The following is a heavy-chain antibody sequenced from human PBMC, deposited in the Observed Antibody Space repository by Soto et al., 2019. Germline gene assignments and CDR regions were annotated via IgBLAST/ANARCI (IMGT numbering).Heavy chain of an antibody. CDR3: ARVQRGDFDH. CDR2: IYYSGST. J-gene: IGHJ4*02. D-gene: IGHD4-4*01. V-gene: IGHV4-59*01. Sequence: SETLSLTCTASGGSIISYYWSWIRQPPGKGLEWIGYIYYSGSTNYNPSLKSRVTISVDTSKNQFSLKLSSVTAADTAVYYCARVQRGDFDHWGQGTLVTVSS. CDR1: GGSIISYY.